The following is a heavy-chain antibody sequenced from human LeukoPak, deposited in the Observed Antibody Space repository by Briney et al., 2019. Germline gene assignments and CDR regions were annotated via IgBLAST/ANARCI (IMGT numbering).Heavy chain of an antibody. J-gene: IGHJ3*02. Sequence: SETLSLTCTVSGGSISSYYWSWIRQPPGKGLGWIGYIYYSGSTNYNPSLKSRVTISVDTSKNQFSLKLSSVTAADTAVYYCARHHDYGDLIAGGYVAFDIWGQGTMVTVSS. CDR3: ARHHDYGDLIAGGYVAFDI. V-gene: IGHV4-59*08. CDR1: GGSISSYY. CDR2: IYYSGST. D-gene: IGHD4-17*01.